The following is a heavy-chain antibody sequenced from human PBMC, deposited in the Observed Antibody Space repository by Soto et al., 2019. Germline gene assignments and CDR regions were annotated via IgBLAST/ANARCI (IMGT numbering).Heavy chain of an antibody. CDR1: GLIFSDYH. V-gene: IGHV3-72*01. D-gene: IGHD6-6*01. J-gene: IGHJ6*02. Sequence: EVQLVESGGGLVQPGGSLRLSCAASGLIFSDYHMDWVRQAPGKGLEWVGRIRRKANSYTTEYAASVKGRFTISRDDSKNSLYLQMNRLKTEDTAVYYCAMLGGSSGGINDLDVWGQGTTVTVSS. CDR2: IRRKANSYTT. CDR3: AMLGGSSGGINDLDV.